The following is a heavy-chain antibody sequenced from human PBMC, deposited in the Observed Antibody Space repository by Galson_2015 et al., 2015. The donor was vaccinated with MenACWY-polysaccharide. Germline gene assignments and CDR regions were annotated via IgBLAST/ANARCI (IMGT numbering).Heavy chain of an antibody. CDR1: GFTFSTYW. D-gene: IGHD5-12*01. CDR3: ARGYGAYD. CDR2: IKSDGSST. J-gene: IGHJ4*02. V-gene: IGHV3-74*01. Sequence: SLRLSCAASGFTFSTYWMHWVRQAPGKGLVWVSRIKSDGSSTNYADSVKGRFTISRDNAKNTLYLQMNRLRAEDTALYYCARGYGAYDWGQGTLVTVSA.